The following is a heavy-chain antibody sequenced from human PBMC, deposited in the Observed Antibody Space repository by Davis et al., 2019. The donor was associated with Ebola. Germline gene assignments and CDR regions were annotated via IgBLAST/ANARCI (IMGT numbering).Heavy chain of an antibody. CDR3: ARDRGGDYSFDY. V-gene: IGHV1-3*01. CDR2: VHGGNGNT. Sequence: ASVKVSCKASGNTISTYTIDWVRQAPGQRLEWMGWVHGGNGNTKYSQKFQGRVTITRDTSASTAYMELSSLRSEDTSVYYCARDRGGDYSFDYWGQGTLVTVSS. CDR1: GNTISTYT. J-gene: IGHJ4*02. D-gene: IGHD3-10*01.